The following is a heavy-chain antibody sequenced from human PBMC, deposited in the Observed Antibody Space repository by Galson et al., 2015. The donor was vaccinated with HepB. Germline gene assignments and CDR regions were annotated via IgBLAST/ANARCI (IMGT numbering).Heavy chain of an antibody. J-gene: IGHJ4*02. Sequence: SVKVSCKASGDTSISNGITWVRQAPGQGLEWMGRISAHNGNTNYAQKLQGRVTMTRDTSTSTVYMELSSLRSEDTAVYYCARAHKYYYDSSGYYYFDYWGQGTLVTVSS. CDR3: ARAHKYYYDSSGYYYFDY. CDR2: ISAHNGNT. CDR1: GDTSISNG. V-gene: IGHV1-18*01. D-gene: IGHD3-22*01.